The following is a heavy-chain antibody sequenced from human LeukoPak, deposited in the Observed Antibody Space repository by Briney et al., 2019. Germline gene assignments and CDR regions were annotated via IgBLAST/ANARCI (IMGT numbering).Heavy chain of an antibody. J-gene: IGHJ4*02. D-gene: IGHD3-10*01. Sequence: PGGSLRLSCAASGFTFSSYAMHWVRQAPGKGLEWVAVISYDGSNKYYADSVKGRSTISRDNSKNTLYLQMNSLRAEDTAVYYCARGRGTMVRGVILFDYWGQGTLVTVSS. CDR3: ARGRGTMVRGVILFDY. V-gene: IGHV3-30-3*01. CDR2: ISYDGSNK. CDR1: GFTFSSYA.